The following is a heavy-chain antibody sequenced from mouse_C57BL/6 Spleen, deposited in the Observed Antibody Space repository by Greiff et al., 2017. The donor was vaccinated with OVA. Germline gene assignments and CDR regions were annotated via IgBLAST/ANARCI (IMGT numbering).Heavy chain of an antibody. V-gene: IGHV2-9-1*01. CDR3: ARETEGYFDV. CDR1: GFSLTSYA. CDR2: IWTGGGT. Sequence: VMLVESGPGLVAPSQSLSITCTVSGFSLTSYAISRVRQPPGKGLEWLGVIWTGGGTNYNSSLKSRLSISKDNSMSQVFLKMNSQQTEDTARYYCARETEGYFDVWGTGTTVTVSS. D-gene: IGHD3-2*01. J-gene: IGHJ1*03.